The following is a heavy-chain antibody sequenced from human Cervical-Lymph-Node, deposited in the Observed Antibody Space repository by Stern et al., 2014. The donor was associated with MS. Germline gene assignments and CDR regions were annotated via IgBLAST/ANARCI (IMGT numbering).Heavy chain of an antibody. V-gene: IGHV1-46*01. J-gene: IGHJ4*02. CDR1: GYTFITYY. D-gene: IGHD6-19*01. CDR3: ARALSSGFDY. Sequence: VQLVESGAEVKKPGASVKVSCRASGYTFITYYMYWVRQAPGQGLEWIAMINPYSGTTTYAPKFQGRVTMTRDTSTSTVYMELSSLRSEDTAMYYCARALSSGFDYWGQGTLITVSS. CDR2: INPYSGTT.